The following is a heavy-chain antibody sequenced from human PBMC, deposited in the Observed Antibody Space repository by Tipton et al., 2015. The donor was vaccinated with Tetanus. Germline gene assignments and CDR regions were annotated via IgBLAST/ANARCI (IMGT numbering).Heavy chain of an antibody. CDR2: IYTSEST. CDR1: GGSISSYY. CDR3: ARQTLSLERLFKPPDVLDL. V-gene: IGHV4-4*07. D-gene: IGHD1-1*01. J-gene: IGHJ3*01. Sequence: TLSLTCTVSGGSISSYYWSWIRQPAGKGLEWIGRIYTSESTFYNPSLKDRVSISVDRSKNQFSLRLSSVTAADTSLYYCARQTLSLERLFKPPDVLDLWGQGTMVTVSS.